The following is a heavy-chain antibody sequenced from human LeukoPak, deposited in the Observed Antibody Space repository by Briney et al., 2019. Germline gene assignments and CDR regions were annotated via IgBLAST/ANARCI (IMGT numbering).Heavy chain of an antibody. J-gene: IGHJ4*02. D-gene: IGHD5-12*01. Sequence: GASVKVPCKASGYTFTSYYINWVRQAPGQRLEWMGWINAGNGNTKYSQEFQGRVTITRDTSASTAYMELSSLRSEDMAVYYCATTRSRYSGYDWETPFDYWGQGTLVAVSS. CDR2: INAGNGNT. CDR3: ATTRSRYSGYDWETPFDY. V-gene: IGHV1-3*03. CDR1: GYTFTSYY.